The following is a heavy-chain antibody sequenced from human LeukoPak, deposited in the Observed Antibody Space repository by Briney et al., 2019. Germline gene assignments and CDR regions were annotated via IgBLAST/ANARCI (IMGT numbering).Heavy chain of an antibody. J-gene: IGHJ4*02. Sequence: ASVKVSCKASGGTFSSYAISWVRQAPGQGLEWMGGIIPIFGTANYAQKFQGRVTITADESTSTAYMELSSLKSEDTAVYYCASAHYDSSGYPFDYWGQGTLVTVSS. CDR3: ASAHYDSSGYPFDY. V-gene: IGHV1-69*13. CDR1: GGTFSSYA. CDR2: IIPIFGTA. D-gene: IGHD3-22*01.